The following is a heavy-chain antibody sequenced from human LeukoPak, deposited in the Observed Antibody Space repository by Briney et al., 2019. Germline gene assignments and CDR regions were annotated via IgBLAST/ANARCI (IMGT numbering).Heavy chain of an antibody. CDR2: IIPIFGTA. J-gene: IGHJ6*03. Sequence: ASVKVSCEASGGTFSSYAISWVRQAPGQGLEWMGGIIPIFGTANYAQKFQGRVTITTDESTSTAYMELSSLRSEDTAVYYCARAIRAAARPFYYMDVWGKGTTVTVSS. CDR1: GGTFSSYA. V-gene: IGHV1-69*05. CDR3: ARAIRAAARPFYYMDV. D-gene: IGHD6-6*01.